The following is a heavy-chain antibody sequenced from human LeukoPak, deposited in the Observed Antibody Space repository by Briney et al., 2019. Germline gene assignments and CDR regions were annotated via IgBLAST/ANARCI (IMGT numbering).Heavy chain of an antibody. Sequence: GASVKVSCKASGYTFTGYYMHWVRQAPGQGLEWMGWINPNSGGTNYAQKFQGRVTMTRDTSISTAYMELSRLRSDDTAVYYCARDRSRFLGLCYFDYWGQETLVTVSS. CDR2: INPNSGGT. J-gene: IGHJ4*02. CDR1: GYTFTGYY. D-gene: IGHD3-16*01. V-gene: IGHV1-2*02. CDR3: ARDRSRFLGLCYFDY.